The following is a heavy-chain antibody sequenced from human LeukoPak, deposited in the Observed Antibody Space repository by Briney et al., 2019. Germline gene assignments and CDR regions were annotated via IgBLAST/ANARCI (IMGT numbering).Heavy chain of an antibody. Sequence: GGSLRLSCAASGFTFSSYAMHWVRQAPGKGLEWVAVISYDGSNKYYADSVKGRFTISRDNSKYTLYLQMNSLRAEDTAVYYCAKYYYGSGDVWGKGTTVTVSS. V-gene: IGHV3-30*04. J-gene: IGHJ6*04. CDR2: ISYDGSNK. CDR3: AKYYYGSGDV. D-gene: IGHD3-10*01. CDR1: GFTFSSYA.